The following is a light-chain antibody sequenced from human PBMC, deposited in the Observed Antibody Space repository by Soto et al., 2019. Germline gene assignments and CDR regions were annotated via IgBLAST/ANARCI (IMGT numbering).Light chain of an antibody. CDR3: QQSYSTPRT. Sequence: DIQMTQSPSPLSASVGDRVTITCRASQSISNYLNWYQQKPGKAPKLLMYAASSLQSGVPSRFSASGSGTDFTLTISSLQPEDCATYYCQQSYSTPRTFGQGTKVEIK. CDR1: QSISNY. J-gene: IGKJ1*01. CDR2: AAS. V-gene: IGKV1-39*01.